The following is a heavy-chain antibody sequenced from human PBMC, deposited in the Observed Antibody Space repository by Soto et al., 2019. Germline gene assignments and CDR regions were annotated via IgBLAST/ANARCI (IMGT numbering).Heavy chain of an antibody. CDR2: IKPDGSET. CDR3: TRDSYWSFDY. D-gene: IGHD5-18*01. Sequence: EVQLVESGGDLVQPGGSLRLSCAASGFTFRSFWMSWVRQAPGKGPEWVAKIKPDGSETSFVDSVKGRFTISRDNAENSLSLQMNSLRAEDAAIYYGTRDSYWSFDYWGQGTLVSVSS. J-gene: IGHJ4*02. V-gene: IGHV3-7*01. CDR1: GFTFRSFW.